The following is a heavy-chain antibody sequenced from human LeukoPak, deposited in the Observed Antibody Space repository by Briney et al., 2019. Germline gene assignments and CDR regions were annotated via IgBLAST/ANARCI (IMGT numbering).Heavy chain of an antibody. Sequence: PSETLSLTCAVYGGSFSGYYWSWIRQPPGKGLEWIGYIYYSGTTSYNPSLKSRVTISVDKSNNQFSLKLSSVTAADTAVYYCARGLNGWFDPWGQGTLVTVSS. CDR2: IYYSGTT. J-gene: IGHJ5*02. V-gene: IGHV4-59*01. CDR3: ARGLNGWFDP. D-gene: IGHD1-1*01. CDR1: GGSFSGYY.